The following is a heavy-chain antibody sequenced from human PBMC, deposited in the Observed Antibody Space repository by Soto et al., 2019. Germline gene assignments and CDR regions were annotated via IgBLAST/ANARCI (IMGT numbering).Heavy chain of an antibody. CDR1: GYTFTSYD. CDR2: MNPNSGNT. V-gene: IGHV1-8*01. Sequence: QVQLVQSGAEVKKPGASVKVSCKASGYTFTSYDINWVRQATGQGLEWMGWMNPNSGNTGYAQKFQGRVTMTRNTSISTAYMELSSLRSEDTAVYYCARVTYYDLLTGYPPAFRTRYYGMDVWGQGTTVTVSS. D-gene: IGHD3-9*01. J-gene: IGHJ6*02. CDR3: ARVTYYDLLTGYPPAFRTRYYGMDV.